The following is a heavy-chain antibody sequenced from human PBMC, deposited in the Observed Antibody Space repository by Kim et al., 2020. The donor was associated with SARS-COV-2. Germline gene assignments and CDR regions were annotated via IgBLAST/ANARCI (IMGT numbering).Heavy chain of an antibody. CDR2: INHSGST. J-gene: IGHJ4*02. D-gene: IGHD6-6*01. V-gene: IGHV4-34*01. Sequence: SETLSLTCAVYGGSFSGYYWSWIRQPPGKGLEWIGEINHSGSTNYNPSLKSRVTISVDTSKNQFSLKLSSVTAADTAVYYCASRFYSSSSYWGQGTLVTVSS. CDR3: ASRFYSSSSY. CDR1: GGSFSGYY.